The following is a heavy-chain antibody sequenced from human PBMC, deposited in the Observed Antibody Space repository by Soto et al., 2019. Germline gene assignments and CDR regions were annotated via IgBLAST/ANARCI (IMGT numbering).Heavy chain of an antibody. CDR2: IIPIFGTA. D-gene: IGHD5-12*01. Sequence: QVQLVQSGAEVKKPGSSVKVSCKASGGTFSSYAISWVRQAPGQGLEWMGGIIPIFGTANCAQKFQGRVTITADESTSTAYMELSSLRSEDTAVYYCARDAHVDIVATWYYFDYWGQGTLVTVSS. CDR1: GGTFSSYA. CDR3: ARDAHVDIVATWYYFDY. J-gene: IGHJ4*02. V-gene: IGHV1-69*01.